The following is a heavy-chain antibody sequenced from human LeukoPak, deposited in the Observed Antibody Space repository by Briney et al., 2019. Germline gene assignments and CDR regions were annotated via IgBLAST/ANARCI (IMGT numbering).Heavy chain of an antibody. CDR2: IYYSGST. Sequence: SKTLSLTCTVSGGSISSGGYYWSWIRQHPGKGLEWIGYIYYSGSTYYNPSPKSRVTISVDTSKNQFSLKLSSVTAADTAVYYCARGDYGEVGYWGQGTLVTVSS. D-gene: IGHD4-17*01. V-gene: IGHV4-31*03. CDR1: GGSISSGGYY. J-gene: IGHJ4*02. CDR3: ARGDYGEVGY.